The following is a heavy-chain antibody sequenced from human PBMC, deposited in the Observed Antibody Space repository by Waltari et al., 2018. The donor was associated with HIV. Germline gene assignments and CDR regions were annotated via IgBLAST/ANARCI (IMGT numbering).Heavy chain of an antibody. J-gene: IGHJ5*02. Sequence: QVQLVQSGSELKKPGASVRVSCKASGYSITSHAINWVRQAPGQGLEWMGWINTDTGNPTYAPGFTARFVFSVDSTVRTAYLQISSLMVDDTAVYYCARTLVSSGLVRFDPWGQGTLVTVSS. CDR2: INTDTGNP. V-gene: IGHV7-4-1*02. D-gene: IGHD6-6*01. CDR1: GYSITSHA. CDR3: ARTLVSSGLVRFDP.